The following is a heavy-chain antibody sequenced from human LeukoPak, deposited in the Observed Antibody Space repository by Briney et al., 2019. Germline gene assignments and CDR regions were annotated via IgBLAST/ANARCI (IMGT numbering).Heavy chain of an antibody. CDR3: AKGYHFDGYDFDY. CDR2: ISNNGGST. J-gene: IGHJ4*02. CDR1: GFTFGSYA. V-gene: IGHV3-23*01. Sequence: GGSLRLSCAASGFTFGSYAMTWVRQAPGKGLEWVSGISNNGGSTYHADSVKGRFTISRDNSKNTLYLQMNSLRVEDTAVYYCAKGYHFDGYDFDYWGQGTLVTVSS. D-gene: IGHD3-9*01.